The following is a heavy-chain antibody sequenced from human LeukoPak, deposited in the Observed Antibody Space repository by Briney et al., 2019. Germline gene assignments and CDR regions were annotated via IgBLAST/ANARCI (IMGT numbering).Heavy chain of an antibody. CDR2: INPSGGST. Sequence: GASVKVSCKASGYTFTSYYMHWVRQAPGQGLEWMGIINPSGGSTSYAQKFQGRVTMTRDTSTSTVYMELSSLRSEDTAVYYCGSHGGYDFHGMDGWGQGTTVTVSS. J-gene: IGHJ6*02. CDR1: GYTFTSYY. D-gene: IGHD4-23*01. CDR3: GSHGGYDFHGMDG. V-gene: IGHV1-46*01.